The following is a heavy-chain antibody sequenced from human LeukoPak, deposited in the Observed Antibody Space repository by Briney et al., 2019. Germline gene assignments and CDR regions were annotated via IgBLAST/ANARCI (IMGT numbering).Heavy chain of an antibody. V-gene: IGHV4-59*01. CDR3: ARDFPNSSTRAFDI. Sequence: SETLSLTCTVSGGSISSYYWSWIRQPPGKGLEWIGYIYYSGSTNYHPSLKSRVTISVDTSKNQFSLKLSSVTAADTAVYYCARDFPNSSTRAFDIWGQGTMVTVSS. D-gene: IGHD6-6*01. CDR1: GGSISSYY. CDR2: IYYSGST. J-gene: IGHJ3*02.